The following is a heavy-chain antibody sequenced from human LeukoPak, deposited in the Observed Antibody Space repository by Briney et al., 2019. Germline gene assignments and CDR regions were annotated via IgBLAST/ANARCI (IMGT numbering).Heavy chain of an antibody. D-gene: IGHD2-2*01. Sequence: GGSLGLSCAASGFTFSSYAMSWVRQAPGKGLEWVSAISGSGGSTYYADSEKGRFTISRDNSKNTLYLQMNSLRAEDTAVYYCAKDVEDIVVVPAAIFDPWGQGTLVTVSS. CDR1: GFTFSSYA. V-gene: IGHV3-23*01. J-gene: IGHJ5*02. CDR2: ISGSGGST. CDR3: AKDVEDIVVVPAAIFDP.